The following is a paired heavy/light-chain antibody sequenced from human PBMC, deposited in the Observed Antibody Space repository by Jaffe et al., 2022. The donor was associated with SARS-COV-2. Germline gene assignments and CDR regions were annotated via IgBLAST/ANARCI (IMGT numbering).Light chain of an antibody. CDR1: KLGSKS. CDR3: QIWDSGSDQVV. V-gene: IGLV3-21*02. Sequence: YVLTQPPSVSVAPGQTARITCGGNKLGSKSVHWYQRRPGQAPVLVVSDDVDRPSGIPERFSGSNSGITATLTISRVEAGDEADYYCQIWDSGSDQVVFGGGTKLTVL. CDR2: DDV. J-gene: IGLJ2*01.
Heavy chain of an antibody. D-gene: IGHD2-2*01. Sequence: QVQLKESGPGMVKPLQTLSLTCTVSHGSITDENNYWTWIRQAPGKGLEWLGSMYYSGSADYNSSLKGRITISVDTSKNQFSLRLNSVTAADTAVYYCVRGEYIVVIPSAMGGWFDPWGQGTLVTVSS. CDR1: HGSITDENNY. J-gene: IGHJ5*02. CDR2: MYYSGSA. V-gene: IGHV4-30-4*01. CDR3: VRGEYIVVIPSAMGGWFDP.